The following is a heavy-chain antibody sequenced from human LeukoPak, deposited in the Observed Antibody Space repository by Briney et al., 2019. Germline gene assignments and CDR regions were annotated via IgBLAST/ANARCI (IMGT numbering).Heavy chain of an antibody. CDR2: IYHSGST. Sequence: SETLSLTCAVSGGSISSTNWWSWVRQSPGKGLEWIGEIYHSGSTNYNPSLKSRVTISVDKSKNQFSLKLTSVTAADTAVYFCARGVRIAVADPHLDYWGQGTLVTVSS. CDR3: ARGVRIAVADPHLDY. CDR1: GGSISSTNW. D-gene: IGHD6-19*01. V-gene: IGHV4-4*02. J-gene: IGHJ4*02.